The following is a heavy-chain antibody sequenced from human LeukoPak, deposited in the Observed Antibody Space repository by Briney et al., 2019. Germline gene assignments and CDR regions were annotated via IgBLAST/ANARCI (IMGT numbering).Heavy chain of an antibody. Sequence: HSGGSLRLSCAASGFTFDDYAMHWVRQAPGKGLEGVSGISWNSGSIGYADSVKGRFTISRDNAKNSLYLQMNSLRAEGTALYYCAKDNCSSTSWYRNWFDLWGQGTGVSVSS. J-gene: IGHJ5*02. V-gene: IGHV3-9*01. CDR3: AKDNCSSTSWYRNWFDL. CDR1: GFTFDDYA. CDR2: ISWNSGSI. D-gene: IGHD2-2*02.